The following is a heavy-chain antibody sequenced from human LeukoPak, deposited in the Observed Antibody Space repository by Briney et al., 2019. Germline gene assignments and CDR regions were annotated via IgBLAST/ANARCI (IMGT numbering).Heavy chain of an antibody. Sequence: GGSLRLSCAASGFTFSSYAMAWVRQAPRKGLEWVSTISVSSTSTYYADSVKGRFTISRDNSKNTLYLQMNSLRAAATAVYFCAPPAGWGAYFSFLPFDFWGRGTLVTVSS. D-gene: IGHD3-3*01. J-gene: IGHJ4*02. CDR1: GFTFSSYA. CDR2: ISVSSTST. CDR3: APPAGWGAYFSFLPFDF. V-gene: IGHV3-23*01.